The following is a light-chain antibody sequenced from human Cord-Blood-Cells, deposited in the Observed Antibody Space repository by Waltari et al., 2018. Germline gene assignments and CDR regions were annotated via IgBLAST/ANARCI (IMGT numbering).Light chain of an antibody. CDR3: QQYGSSPRGYT. Sequence: EIVLTQSPGTLSLSLGERATLCCRASQSVSSSYLAWYQQKPGQAPRLLIYGASSRATGIPDRFSGIGSGTDFTLTISRLEPEDFAVYYCQQYGSSPRGYTFGQGTKLEIK. J-gene: IGKJ2*01. CDR1: QSVSSSY. CDR2: GAS. V-gene: IGKV3-20*01.